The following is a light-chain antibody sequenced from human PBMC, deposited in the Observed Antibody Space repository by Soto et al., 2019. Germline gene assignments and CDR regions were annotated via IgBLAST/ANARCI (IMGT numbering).Light chain of an antibody. J-gene: IGLJ2*01. CDR2: MNN. V-gene: IGLV1-47*01. CDR1: SSNIGGNF. CDR3: AAWDDSLEGVL. Sequence: QAVATQPPSASGTPGQTVTISCSGSSSNIGGNFVSWYQHVPGTAPKVLIFMNNQRPSGVPDRFSGSKSGTSASLAISGLRSEDESDYYCAAWDDSLEGVLFGGGTKVTVL.